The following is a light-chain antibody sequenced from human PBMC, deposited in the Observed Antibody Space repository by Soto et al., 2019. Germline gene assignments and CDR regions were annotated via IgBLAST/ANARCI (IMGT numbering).Light chain of an antibody. V-gene: IGLV2-14*01. CDR2: DVS. Sequence: QSALTKPASVSGSPGQSITISCTGTSSDVGGYNYVSWYQQHPGKAPKLMIYDVSNRPSGVSNRFSGSKSGNTASLTISGLQAEDEAAYYCSSYTSSSPYVFGTGTKVTVL. CDR1: SSDVGGYNY. CDR3: SSYTSSSPYV. J-gene: IGLJ1*01.